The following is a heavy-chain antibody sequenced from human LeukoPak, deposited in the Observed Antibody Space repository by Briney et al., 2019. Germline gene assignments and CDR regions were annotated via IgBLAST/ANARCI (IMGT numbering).Heavy chain of an antibody. Sequence: KAWGSLRRSCAASGFTFSSYSMNWVRHAPGQGLEWVSSISSSSSYISYADSVKGQFTMSRDNAKNTLYMPMNSPKAEHTAVNSCATEASYYASSGSEYYFDYWGQGTLVTVSS. CDR1: GFTFSSYS. J-gene: IGHJ4*02. V-gene: IGHV3-21*01. CDR3: ATEASYYASSGSEYYFDY. D-gene: IGHD3-22*01. CDR2: ISSSSSYI.